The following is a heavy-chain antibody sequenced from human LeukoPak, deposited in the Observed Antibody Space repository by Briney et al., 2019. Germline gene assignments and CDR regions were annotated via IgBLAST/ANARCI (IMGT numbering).Heavy chain of an antibody. V-gene: IGHV4-39*02. CDR1: GGSISSSSYY. CDR2: IYYSGNT. D-gene: IGHD6-19*01. CDR3: ARDEQDYGSGWTGFDP. J-gene: IGHJ5*02. Sequence: PSETLSLTCTVSGGSISSSSYYWGWIRQPPGKGLEWIGSIYYSGNTYYNPSLKSRVTISVDTSKNQLALKLSSVTAADTAVYYCARDEQDYGSGWTGFDPWGQGTLVTVSS.